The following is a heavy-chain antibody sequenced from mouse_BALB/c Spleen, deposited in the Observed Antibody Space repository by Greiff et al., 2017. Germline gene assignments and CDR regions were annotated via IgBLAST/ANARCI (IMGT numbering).Heavy chain of an antibody. CDR1: GYTFTSYW. V-gene: IGHV1-7*01. J-gene: IGHJ3*01. Sequence: VQLQQSGAELAKPGASVKMSCKASGYTFTSYWMHWVKQRPGQGLEWIGYINPSTGYTEYNQKFKDKATLTADKSSSTAYMQLSSLTSEDSAVYYCARSERQFAYWGQGTLVTVSA. D-gene: IGHD1-2*01. CDR3: ARSERQFAY. CDR2: INPSTGYT.